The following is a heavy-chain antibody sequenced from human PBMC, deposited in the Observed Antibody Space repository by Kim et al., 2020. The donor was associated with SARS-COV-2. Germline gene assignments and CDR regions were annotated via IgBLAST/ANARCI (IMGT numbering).Heavy chain of an antibody. J-gene: IGHJ4*01. Sequence: GGSLRLSCAASGFTFSSYGMHWVRQAPGKGLEWVAVISYDGSNKYYADSVKGRFTISRDNSKNTLYLQMNSLRAEDTAVYYCAKAKFGIQLWVGIFDYWG. D-gene: IGHD5-18*01. CDR2: ISYDGSNK. CDR3: AKAKFGIQLWVGIFDY. CDR1: GFTFSSYG. V-gene: IGHV3-30*18.